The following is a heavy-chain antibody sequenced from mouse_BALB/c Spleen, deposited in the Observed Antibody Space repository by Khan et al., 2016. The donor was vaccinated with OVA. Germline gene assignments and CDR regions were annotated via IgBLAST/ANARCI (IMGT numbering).Heavy chain of an antibody. CDR3: AREWGAWFAY. J-gene: IGHJ3*01. Sequence: QVQLKQSGAELARPGASVKLSCKASGYTFTDYYIDWVKQRTGQGLEWIGEINPGSGNSYYNEKFKGKATLTADKSSNTAFVQLSSLTSDDSAFYFCAREWGAWFAYWGQGTLVTVSA. V-gene: IGHV1-77*01. CDR2: INPGSGNS. CDR1: GYTFTDYY.